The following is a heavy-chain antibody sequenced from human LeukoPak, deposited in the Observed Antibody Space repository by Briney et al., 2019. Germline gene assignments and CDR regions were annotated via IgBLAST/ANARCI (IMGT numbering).Heavy chain of an antibody. Sequence: ASVKVSCKASGGTFSSYAISWVRQAPGQGLEWMGSIIPIFGTANYAQKFKGRVTITTDESTSTAYMELSSLRSEDTAVYYCAREGLVVVHLDYWGQGTLVTVSS. CDR2: IIPIFGTA. CDR3: AREGLVVVHLDY. CDR1: GGTFSSYA. D-gene: IGHD3-22*01. V-gene: IGHV1-69*05. J-gene: IGHJ4*02.